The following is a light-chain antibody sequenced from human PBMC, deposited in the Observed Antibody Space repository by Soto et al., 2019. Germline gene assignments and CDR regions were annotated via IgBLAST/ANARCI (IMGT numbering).Light chain of an antibody. CDR1: HSISSSY. CDR2: GAS. Sequence: EIGLTQSPGTLSLSPGERATLSCRASHSISSSYLAWYQQKPGQAPRLLIYGASSRASGIPDRFSGSGSGPDFILTISRLEPEDFAVYYCQQYGSSPRGTFGQGTKVDIK. J-gene: IGKJ1*01. V-gene: IGKV3-20*01. CDR3: QQYGSSPRGT.